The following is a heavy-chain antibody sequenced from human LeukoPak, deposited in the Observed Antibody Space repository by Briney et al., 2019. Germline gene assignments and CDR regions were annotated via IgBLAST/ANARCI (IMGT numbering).Heavy chain of an antibody. CDR2: IYTSGST. CDR1: GGSISSYY. V-gene: IGHV4-4*09. J-gene: IGHJ3*02. CDR3: AGRTTVVTPGAFDI. Sequence: PSETLSLTCTVSGGSISSYYWSWIRQPPGKGLEWIGYIYTSGSTNYNPSLKSRVTISVDTSKNQFSLKLSSVTAADTAVYYCAGRTTVVTPGAFDIWGQGTMVTVSS. D-gene: IGHD4-23*01.